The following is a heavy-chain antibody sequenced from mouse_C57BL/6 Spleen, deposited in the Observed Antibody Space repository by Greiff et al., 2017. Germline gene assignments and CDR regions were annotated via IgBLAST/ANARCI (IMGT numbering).Heavy chain of an antibody. D-gene: IGHD1-1*01. CDR3: TREGYYYGSSYFDY. CDR1: GFTFSSYA. V-gene: IGHV5-9-1*02. CDR2: ISSGGDYI. Sequence: EVKVVESGAGLVKPGGSLKLSCAASGFTFSSYAMSWVRQTPEKRLEWVAYISSGGDYIYYADTVKGRFTISRDNARNTLYLQMSSLKSEDTAMYYCTREGYYYGSSYFDYWGQGTTLTVSS. J-gene: IGHJ2*01.